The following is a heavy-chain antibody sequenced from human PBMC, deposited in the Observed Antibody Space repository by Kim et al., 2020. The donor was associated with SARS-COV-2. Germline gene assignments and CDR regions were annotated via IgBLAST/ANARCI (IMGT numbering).Heavy chain of an antibody. CDR3: ARDLVSYYDILTGYRGYFDY. Sequence: SETLSLTCTVSGGSISSSSYYWGWIRQPPGKGLEWIGSIYYSGSTYYNPSLKSRVTISVDTSKNQFSLKLSSVTAADTAVCYCARDLVSYYDILTGYRGYFDYWGQGTLVTVSS. CDR2: IYYSGST. J-gene: IGHJ4*02. D-gene: IGHD3-9*01. V-gene: IGHV4-39*07. CDR1: GGSISSSSYY.